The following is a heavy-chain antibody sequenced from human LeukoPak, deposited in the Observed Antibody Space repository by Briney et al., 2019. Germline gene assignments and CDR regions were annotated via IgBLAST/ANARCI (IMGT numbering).Heavy chain of an antibody. V-gene: IGHV5-51*01. CDR1: GYSFTSYW. D-gene: IGHD6-13*01. CDR3: ARITASAAAVVLGDY. Sequence: KHGESLKISCKGSGYSFTSYWIGWVRQMPGKGLEWMGIIYPGDSDTRYSPSFQGQVTISADKSISTAYLQWSSLKASDTAMYYCARITASAAAVVLGDYWGQGTLVTVSS. J-gene: IGHJ4*02. CDR2: IYPGDSDT.